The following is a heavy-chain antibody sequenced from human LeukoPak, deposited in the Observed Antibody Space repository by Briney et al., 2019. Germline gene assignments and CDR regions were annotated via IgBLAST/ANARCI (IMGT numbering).Heavy chain of an antibody. CDR1: GGTFSSYA. Sequence: GSSVKVSCKASGGTFSSYAISWVRQAPGQGLEWMGGIIPIFGTANYAQKFQGRVTITADESTSTAYMELSSLRSEDTAVYYCARGFRYYDSSGYWYYFDYWGQGTLVTVPS. CDR2: IIPIFGTA. V-gene: IGHV1-69*01. J-gene: IGHJ4*02. CDR3: ARGFRYYDSSGYWYYFDY. D-gene: IGHD3-22*01.